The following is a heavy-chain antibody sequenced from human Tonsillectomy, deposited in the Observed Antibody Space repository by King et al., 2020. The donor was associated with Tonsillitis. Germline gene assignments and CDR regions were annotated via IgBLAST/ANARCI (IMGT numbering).Heavy chain of an antibody. V-gene: IGHV3-20*04. CDR1: GFTFDDYG. J-gene: IGHJ4*02. CDR2: INWNGGST. CDR3: ARDRRRYYDSSGYAVLDYFGY. Sequence: VQLVESGGGVVRPGGSLRLSCAASGFTFDDYGMSWVRQAPGKGLEWVSGINWNGGSTGYADSVKGRFTISRDNARNSLYLQMNSLRAEDTALYYCARDRRRYYDSSGYAVLDYFGYWGQGTLVTVSS. D-gene: IGHD3-22*01.